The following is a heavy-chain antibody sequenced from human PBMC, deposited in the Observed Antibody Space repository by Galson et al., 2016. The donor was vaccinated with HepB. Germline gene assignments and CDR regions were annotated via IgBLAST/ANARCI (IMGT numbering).Heavy chain of an antibody. Sequence: SLRLSCAASGFTFSGYTMNWVRQTPEKGLEWVSSITSSSSYIYYADSLKGRFTISRDNAKNSLYLQMNSLRAEDTAVYYCARSGANSVYGGRVIEYYYYYGMDVWGQGTTVTVSS. V-gene: IGHV3-21*01. D-gene: IGHD2-8*01. CDR1: GFTFSGYT. CDR3: ARSGANSVYGGRVIEYYYYYGMDV. J-gene: IGHJ6*02. CDR2: ITSSSSYI.